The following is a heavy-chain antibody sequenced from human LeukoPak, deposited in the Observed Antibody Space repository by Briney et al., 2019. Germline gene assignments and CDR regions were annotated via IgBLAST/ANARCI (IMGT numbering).Heavy chain of an antibody. V-gene: IGHV3-49*03. D-gene: IGHD3-22*01. CDR2: IRSKAYGGTT. J-gene: IGHJ4*02. CDR1: GFTFGDYA. Sequence: GGSLRLSCTASGFTFGDYAMSWFRQAPGKGLEWVGFIRSKAYGGTTEYAASVKGRFTISRDDSKSIAYLQMNSLKTEDTAVYYCTRDQPPYDSSGYYYDPFDYWGQGTLVTVSS. CDR3: TRDQPPYDSSGYYYDPFDY.